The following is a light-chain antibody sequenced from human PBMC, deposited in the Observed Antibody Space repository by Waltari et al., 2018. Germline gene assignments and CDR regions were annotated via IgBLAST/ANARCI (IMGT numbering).Light chain of an antibody. CDR3: QQYGNSPYT. V-gene: IGKV3-20*01. Sequence: EIVLTQSPGTQSLSPGDRATLSCRASQTVSRNQLAWYQQKPGQAPRLLIYGASDSATGIPDRFSGSGSGTDFSLTINILEPEDFAVYYCQQYGNSPYTFGQGSKLEI. J-gene: IGKJ2*01. CDR2: GAS. CDR1: QTVSRNQ.